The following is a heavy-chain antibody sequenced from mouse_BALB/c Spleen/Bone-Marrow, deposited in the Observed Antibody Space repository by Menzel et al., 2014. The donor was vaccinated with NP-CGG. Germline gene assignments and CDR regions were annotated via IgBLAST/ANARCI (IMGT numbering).Heavy chain of an antibody. J-gene: IGHJ4*01. CDR1: GYAFSTYW. Sequence: VQLQQSGAELVRPESSVKISCKASGYAFSTYWMIWVKQRPGQGLEWIGQIYPGDGDTNYNGKSKGKATLTADKSSSTAYMQLSSLTSEDSAVYFCARGARSAMDYWGQGTSVTVSS. CDR3: ARGARSAMDY. V-gene: IGHV1-80*01. CDR2: IYPGDGDT.